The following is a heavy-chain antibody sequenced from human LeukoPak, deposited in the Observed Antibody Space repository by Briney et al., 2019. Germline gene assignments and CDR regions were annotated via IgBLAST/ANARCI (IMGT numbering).Heavy chain of an antibody. V-gene: IGHV4-59*01. CDR3: ARDLKLDGSSGYYAFDI. CDR1: AGSISSGY. D-gene: IGHD3-22*01. Sequence: DPSETLSLTCTVSAGSISSGYWSWIRQPPGKGLEWIGYDYYSGSSNYNPSLKSRVTISVDTSKNQFSLKMSSVTAADTAVCYCARDLKLDGSSGYYAFDIWGQGTMVTVSS. J-gene: IGHJ3*02. CDR2: DYYSGSS.